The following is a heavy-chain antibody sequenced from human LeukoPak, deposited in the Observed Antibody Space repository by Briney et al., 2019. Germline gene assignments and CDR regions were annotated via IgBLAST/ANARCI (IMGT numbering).Heavy chain of an antibody. J-gene: IGHJ5*02. CDR3: ARDAAPYYYGSGIFRKNNWFDP. CDR2: IYYSGST. CDR1: GGSISSGDYY. D-gene: IGHD3-10*01. V-gene: IGHV4-30-4*01. Sequence: PSETLSLTCTVSGGSISSGDYYWSWIRQPPGKGLEWIGYIYYSGSTYYNPSLKSRVTISVDTSKNQFSLKLSSVTAADTAVYYCARDAAPYYYGSGIFRKNNWFDPWGRGTLVTVSS.